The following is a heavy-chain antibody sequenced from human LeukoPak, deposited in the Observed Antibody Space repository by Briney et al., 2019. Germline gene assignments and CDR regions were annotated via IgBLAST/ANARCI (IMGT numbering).Heavy chain of an antibody. CDR2: INPSGGST. V-gene: IGHV1-46*01. D-gene: IGHD1-26*01. Sequence: ASVKVSCKASGYTFTSYYMHWVRQAPGQGLEWMGIINPSGGSTNYAQKFQGRVTMTRDMSTSTDYMELSSLRSEDTAVYYCARDNSVGDTAWWFDPWGQGTLVTVSS. CDR1: GYTFTSYY. J-gene: IGHJ5*02. CDR3: ARDNSVGDTAWWFDP.